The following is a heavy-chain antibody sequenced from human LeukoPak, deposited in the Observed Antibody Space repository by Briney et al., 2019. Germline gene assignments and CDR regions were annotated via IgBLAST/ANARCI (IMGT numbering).Heavy chain of an antibody. CDR2: ISTYNGNT. D-gene: IGHD6-19*01. J-gene: IGHJ4*02. CDR1: GYTFSSYG. V-gene: IGHV1-18*01. CDR3: ARDALAVAPLDY. Sequence: GASVKVSCKVSGYTFSSYGISWVRQAPGQRLEWLGWISTYNGNTNYAQKFKGRVTMTADTSTSTAYMELRSLRSDDTAVYYCARDALAVAPLDYWGQGTLVTVSS.